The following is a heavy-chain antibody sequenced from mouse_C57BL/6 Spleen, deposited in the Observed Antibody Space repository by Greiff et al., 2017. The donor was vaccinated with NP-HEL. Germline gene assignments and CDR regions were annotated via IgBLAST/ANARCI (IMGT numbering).Heavy chain of an antibody. D-gene: IGHD1-1*01. CDR2: IDPSDSYT. J-gene: IGHJ2*01. CDR3: ARRGLPGSSYYFDY. V-gene: IGHV1-50*01. Sequence: QVQLQQSGAELVKPGASVKLSCKASGYTFTSYWMQWVKQRPGQGLEWIGEIDPSDSYTNYNQKFKGKATLTVDTSSSTAYMQLSSLTSEDSAVYYCARRGLPGSSYYFDYWGQGTTLTVSS. CDR1: GYTFTSYW.